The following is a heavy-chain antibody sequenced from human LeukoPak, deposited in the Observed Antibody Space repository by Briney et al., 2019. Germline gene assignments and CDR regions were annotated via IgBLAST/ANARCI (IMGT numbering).Heavy chain of an antibody. Sequence: SETLSLTCTVSGGSISSSSYFWGWIRQPPGKGLEWIGSIYYSGSTYYNPSLKSRVTISVDTSKNQFSLKLSSVTAADTAVYYCATMFYSSARCKWFDPWGQGTLVTVSS. CDR1: GGSISSSSYF. V-gene: IGHV4-39*01. CDR2: IYYSGST. D-gene: IGHD3-22*01. J-gene: IGHJ5*02. CDR3: ATMFYSSARCKWFDP.